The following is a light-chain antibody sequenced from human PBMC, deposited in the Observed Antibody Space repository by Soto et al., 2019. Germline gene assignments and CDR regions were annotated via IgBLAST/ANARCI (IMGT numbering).Light chain of an antibody. CDR3: PQYGIAPLWT. CDR2: GAS. Sequence: EIVLTQSPGTLSLSPGERATLSCRASQSVSSSYLAWYQQTPGQAPRLLIYGASSRATGIADRFSGSGSGTDFPLTRSRLETEEFAVYYFPQYGIAPLWTFGQRTNVEIK. J-gene: IGKJ1*01. CDR1: QSVSSSY. V-gene: IGKV3-20*01.